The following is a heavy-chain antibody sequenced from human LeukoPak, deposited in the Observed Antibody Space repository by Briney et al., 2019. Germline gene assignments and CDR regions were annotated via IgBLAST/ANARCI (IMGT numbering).Heavy chain of an antibody. D-gene: IGHD6-19*01. CDR1: GFTFSDYW. CDR2: IETEGDEK. V-gene: IGHV3-7*03. J-gene: IGHJ4*02. CDR3: ARGTDSGWSYLH. Sequence: GRSLRLSCVASGFTFSDYWMSWVRQAPGMGLEWVANIETEGDEKNYVDSVKGRFTISRDNARNSLYLQMSSLRIEDTAVYYCARGTDSGWSYLHWGQGTLVTVSS.